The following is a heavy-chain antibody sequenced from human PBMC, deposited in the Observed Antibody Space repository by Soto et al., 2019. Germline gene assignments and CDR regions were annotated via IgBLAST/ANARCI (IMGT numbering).Heavy chain of an antibody. CDR1: GYTFTGYY. CDR2: INPNSGGT. V-gene: IGHV1-2*04. D-gene: IGHD4-4*01. CDR3: ARGLQVTRSMDV. Sequence: ASVKVSCKASGYTFTGYYMHWVRQAPGQGLEWMGWINPNSGGTNYAQKFQGWVTMTRDTSISTAYMELSRLRSDDTAVYYCARGLQVTRSMDVWGQGTKVTVSS. J-gene: IGHJ6*02.